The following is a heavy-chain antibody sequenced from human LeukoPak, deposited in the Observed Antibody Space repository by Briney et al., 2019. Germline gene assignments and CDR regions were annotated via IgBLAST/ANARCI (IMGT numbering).Heavy chain of an antibody. CDR3: ARLLMVRGITTFDY. V-gene: IGHV4-39*01. D-gene: IGHD3-10*01. CDR1: GGSISSSNYY. CDR2: IYDSGST. J-gene: IGHJ4*02. Sequence: PSETLSLTCTVSGGSISSSNYYWGWIRQPPGKGLEWIGSIYDSGSTYYNPSLKSRVTIHVDTSKNQFSLKLSSVTAADTAVYYCARLLMVRGITTFDYWGQGTLVTVSS.